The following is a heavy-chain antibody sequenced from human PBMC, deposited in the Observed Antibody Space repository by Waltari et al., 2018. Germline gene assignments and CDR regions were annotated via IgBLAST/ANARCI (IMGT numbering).Heavy chain of an antibody. J-gene: IGHJ6*02. CDR1: GGTFSTYA. CDR3: ARALYDFSNYNSDDKQYTMDV. CDR2: IIAILDLR. Sequence: QVQLVQSGAEVKKPGSSVQVSCKASGGTFSTYALNWVRQAPGQGPEWMGRIIAILDLRNYAKNLQGRVTITADKSTSTVYMELSSLRSEDTAVYYCARALYDFSNYNSDDKQYTMDVWGQGTTVTVSS. V-gene: IGHV1-69*04. D-gene: IGHD4-4*01.